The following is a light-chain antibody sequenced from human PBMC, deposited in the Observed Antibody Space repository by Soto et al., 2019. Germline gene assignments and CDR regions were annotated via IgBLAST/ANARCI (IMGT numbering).Light chain of an antibody. V-gene: IGKV1-5*03. CDR1: QTISSW. Sequence: DIQMTQSPSNLSASVRDRVTITCRASQTISSWLAWFQQRPGRAPKFLIYKASSLKNGVPLRFSGSGSGTQFTLTNSSLQPDDSATYYCQRYNGTFGQGTRLEIK. J-gene: IGKJ5*01. CDR3: QRYNGT. CDR2: KAS.